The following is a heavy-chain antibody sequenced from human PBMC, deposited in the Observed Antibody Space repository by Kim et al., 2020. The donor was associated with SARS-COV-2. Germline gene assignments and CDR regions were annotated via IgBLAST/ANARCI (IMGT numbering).Heavy chain of an antibody. V-gene: IGHV4-59*13. CDR1: GGSISSYY. J-gene: IGHJ4*02. CDR3: ARARDNWNLSPFDY. CDR2: IYYSGST. Sequence: SETLSLTCTVSGGSISSYYWSWIRQPPGKGLEWIGYIYYSGSTNYNPSLKSRVTISVDTSKNQFSLKLSSVTAADTAVYYCARARDNWNLSPFDYWGQGTLVTVSS. D-gene: IGHD1-7*01.